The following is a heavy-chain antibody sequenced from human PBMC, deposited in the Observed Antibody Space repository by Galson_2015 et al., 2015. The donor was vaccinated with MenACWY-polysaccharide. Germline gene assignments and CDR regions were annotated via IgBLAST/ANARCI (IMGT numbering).Heavy chain of an antibody. J-gene: IGHJ6*02. Sequence: SVKVSCKASGYTFTSYGISWVRQAPGQGLEWMGWISAYNGNTNYAQKLQGRVTMTTDTSTSTAYMELRSLRSDDTAVYYCAREFYRLLYYYGMDVWGQGTTVTVSS. V-gene: IGHV1-18*01. CDR2: ISAYNGNT. CDR3: AREFYRLLYYYGMDV. D-gene: IGHD2/OR15-2a*01. CDR1: GYTFTSYG.